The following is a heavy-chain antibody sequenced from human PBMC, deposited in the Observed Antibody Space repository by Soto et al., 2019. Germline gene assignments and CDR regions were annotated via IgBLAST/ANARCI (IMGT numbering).Heavy chain of an antibody. Sequence: VHLVQSGAEVKQPGSSVKVSCRVSGGSFGDYAISWVRQAPGQGPEWMGGIMAVFGTATYAQRFQGRVTISAHESTSTAYMDLSSLTSGDAAVYYCATSRGFYAAMDVWGQGTTVSVSS. CDR1: GGSFGDYA. D-gene: IGHD3-16*01. V-gene: IGHV1-69*01. CDR2: IMAVFGTA. CDR3: ATSRGFYAAMDV. J-gene: IGHJ6*02.